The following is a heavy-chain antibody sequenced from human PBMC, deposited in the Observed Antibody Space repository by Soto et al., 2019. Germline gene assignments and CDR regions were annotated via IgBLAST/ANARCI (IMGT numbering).Heavy chain of an antibody. CDR1: GVTFSSYA. J-gene: IGHJ6*02. Sequence: SVKVSCKASGVTFSSYAIGGVRQAPGLGLEWRGGIFPIFGTANYAQKFQGRVTITADKSTSTAYMELSSLRSEDTAVYYCATTPGYCSSTSCHPTNYYYYGMDVWGQGTTVTVSS. V-gene: IGHV1-69*06. D-gene: IGHD2-2*01. CDR2: IFPIFGTA. CDR3: ATTPGYCSSTSCHPTNYYYYGMDV.